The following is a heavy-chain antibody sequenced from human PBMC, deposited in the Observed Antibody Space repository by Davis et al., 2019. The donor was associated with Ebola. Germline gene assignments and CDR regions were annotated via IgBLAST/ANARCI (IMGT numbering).Heavy chain of an antibody. J-gene: IGHJ4*02. CDR3: ARQESLYGSSDY. D-gene: IGHD2/OR15-2a*01. V-gene: IGHV5-51*01. Sequence: GESLKISCEGSGYNFNSYWIAWVRQMPGKGLEWMGIIYPGDSDTRYSPAFEGQVTISVDRSTNTAYLQWSSLKASDIAMYYCARQESLYGSSDYWGQGTLVTVSS. CDR1: GYNFNSYW. CDR2: IYPGDSDT.